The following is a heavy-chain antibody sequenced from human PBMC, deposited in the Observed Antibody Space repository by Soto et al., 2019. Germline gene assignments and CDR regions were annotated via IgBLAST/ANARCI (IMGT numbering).Heavy chain of an antibody. D-gene: IGHD2-21*02. CDR3: ARGAPYCGGDCYSPIDY. CDR2: IIPLSGAA. Sequence: VQLVQSGAEVKKPGSSVKVSCKASGDTFSTYALNWMRQAPGQGLEWMGGIIPLSGAARYAQTFQDRVIITADESTNTIYMDRYSLRSEDTAVYYCARGAPYCGGDCYSPIDYWGQGTLVTVSS. V-gene: IGHV1-69*12. CDR1: GDTFSTYA. J-gene: IGHJ4*02.